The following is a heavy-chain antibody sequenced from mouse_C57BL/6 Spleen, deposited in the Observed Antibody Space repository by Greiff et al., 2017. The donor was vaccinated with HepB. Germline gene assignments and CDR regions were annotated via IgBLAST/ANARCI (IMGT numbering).Heavy chain of an antibody. CDR3: ARIYYGSSFAY. CDR1: GYSFTGYY. V-gene: IGHV1-42*01. D-gene: IGHD1-1*01. Sequence: EVQLQQSGPELVKPGASVKISCKASGYSFTGYYMNWVKQSPEKSLEWIGEINPSTGGTTYNQKFKAKATLTVDKSSSTAYMQLKSLTSEDSAVYYCARIYYGSSFAYWGQGTLVTVSA. CDR2: INPSTGGT. J-gene: IGHJ3*01.